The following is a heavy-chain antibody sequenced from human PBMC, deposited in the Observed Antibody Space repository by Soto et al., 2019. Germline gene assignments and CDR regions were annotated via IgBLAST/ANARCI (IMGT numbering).Heavy chain of an antibody. Sequence: PSETLSLTFDVSGGSISSSKCSTWVRQPPGKGLEWIGEIYHSGSTNFNPSLKSRVTISVDKSKNQISLKLSSVTAADTAVYYCARDLDTSGWPDYWGQGILVSVSS. CDR2: IYHSGST. D-gene: IGHD6-19*01. V-gene: IGHV4-4*02. J-gene: IGHJ4*02. CDR3: ARDLDTSGWPDY. CDR1: GGSISSSKC.